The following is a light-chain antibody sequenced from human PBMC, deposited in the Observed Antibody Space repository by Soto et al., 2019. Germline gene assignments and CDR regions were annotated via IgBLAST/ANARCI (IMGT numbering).Light chain of an antibody. CDR2: GVN. CDR1: ISDFVLYNY. Sequence: QSALAQPASVSGSPGQSITISCSGTISDFVLYNYVSWYQQHPGKAPKLMIYGVNNRPSGVSNRFSGSKSGNTASLTISGLQAEDEADYYCSSYTSSSPYHVFGTGTKVTVL. J-gene: IGLJ1*01. CDR3: SSYTSSSPYHV. V-gene: IGLV2-14*01.